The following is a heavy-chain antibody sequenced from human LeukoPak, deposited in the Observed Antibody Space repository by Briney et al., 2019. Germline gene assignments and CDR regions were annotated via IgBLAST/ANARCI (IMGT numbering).Heavy chain of an antibody. CDR3: ARHLSGSAMMHYFDS. V-gene: IGHV4-59*08. CDR1: GGSISSYY. Sequence: SETLSLTCTVSGGSISSYYWSWVRQPPGEGLGWVGYIYYSGSTNYNPSLKSRVSISVDTSKNHISLEVSSLTAADAAVYFCARHLSGSAMMHYFDSWGQGTLVTVSS. J-gene: IGHJ4*02. D-gene: IGHD5-18*01. CDR2: IYYSGST.